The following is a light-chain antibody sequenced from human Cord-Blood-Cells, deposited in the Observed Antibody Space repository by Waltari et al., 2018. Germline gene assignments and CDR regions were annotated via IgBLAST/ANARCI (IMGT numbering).Light chain of an antibody. Sequence: QSALTQPPSASGSPGQSVTISCTGTSSDVGGYNYLSWYQQHPGKAPKLMIYEVSKRPSGVPDRFSGSKSGNTASLTVSGLQAEDDADYYCSSYAGSNNLVFGGGTKLTVL. V-gene: IGLV2-8*01. CDR3: SSYAGSNNLV. CDR2: EVS. J-gene: IGLJ3*02. CDR1: SSDVGGYNY.